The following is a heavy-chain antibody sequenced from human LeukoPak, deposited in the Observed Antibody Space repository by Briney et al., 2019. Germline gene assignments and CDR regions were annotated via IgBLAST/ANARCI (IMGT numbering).Heavy chain of an antibody. V-gene: IGHV4-59*11. CDR2: FYYSGTS. Sequence: SETLSLTCSVSGGSINVLYWSWIRQPPGKGLEWIGYFYYSGTSKYNPSIKSRVTMSGDTSKNQFSLKLTSVTAADTAVYFCATNVGAAAHDSLDIWGQGTMVTVSS. J-gene: IGHJ3*02. CDR3: ATNVGAAAHDSLDI. CDR1: GGSINVLY. D-gene: IGHD6-13*01.